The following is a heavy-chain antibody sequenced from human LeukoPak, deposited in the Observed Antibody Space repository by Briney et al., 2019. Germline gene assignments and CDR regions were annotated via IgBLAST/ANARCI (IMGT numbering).Heavy chain of an antibody. CDR3: ARGPDRRWLQLNY. D-gene: IGHD5-24*01. CDR1: GSTFRSFE. Sequence: GGSLRLSCAASGSTFRSFEINWVRQAPGKGLEWISYISSSGGTKCYADSVKGRFTISRDNAKNSLYLQMNSLRAEDTAVYYCARGPDRRWLQLNYWGQGTLVTVSS. V-gene: IGHV3-48*03. J-gene: IGHJ4*02. CDR2: ISSSGGTK.